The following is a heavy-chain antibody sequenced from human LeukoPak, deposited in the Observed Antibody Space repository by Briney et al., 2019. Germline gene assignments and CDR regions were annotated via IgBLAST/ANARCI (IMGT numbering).Heavy chain of an antibody. CDR2: IYYSGST. CDR3: ARGSDGYNPTGDFDY. D-gene: IGHD5-24*01. J-gene: IGHJ4*02. CDR1: GGSISSGGYY. V-gene: IGHV4-31*03. Sequence: PSQTLSLTCTVSGGSISSGGYYWSWIRQHPGKGLEWIGYIYYSGSTYYNPSLKSRVTISVDTSKNRFSLKLSSVTAADTAVYYCARGSDGYNPTGDFDYWGQGTLVTVSS.